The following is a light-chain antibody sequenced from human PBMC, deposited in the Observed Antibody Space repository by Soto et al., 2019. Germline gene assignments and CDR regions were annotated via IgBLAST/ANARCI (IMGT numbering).Light chain of an antibody. CDR1: SSDVRGYNY. CDR2: DVS. Sequence: QSALTQPRSVSGSPGQSVTISCTGTSSDVRGYNYVSWYQQHPGKAPKLMIYDVSKRPSGVPDRFSGSKSGNTASLTISGLQADDEADYYCCSYAGSYTPHVVFGGGTKVTVL. J-gene: IGLJ2*01. CDR3: CSYAGSYTPHVV. V-gene: IGLV2-11*01.